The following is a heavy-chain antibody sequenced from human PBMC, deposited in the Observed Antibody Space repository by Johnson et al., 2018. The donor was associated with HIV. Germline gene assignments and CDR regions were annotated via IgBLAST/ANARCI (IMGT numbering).Heavy chain of an antibody. D-gene: IGHD3-16*01. CDR2: IKQDGSEK. J-gene: IGHJ3*02. CDR3: ARGRGGDPIAFDI. V-gene: IGHV3-7*01. Sequence: VQLVESGGGLVQPGGSLRLSCAASGFTFSSYWMSWVRQAPGKGLEWVANIKQDGSEKYYVDSVKGRFTISRDNAKNSLYLQMNSLRAEDTAGYYCARGRGGDPIAFDIWGQGTMVTVSS. CDR1: GFTFSSYW.